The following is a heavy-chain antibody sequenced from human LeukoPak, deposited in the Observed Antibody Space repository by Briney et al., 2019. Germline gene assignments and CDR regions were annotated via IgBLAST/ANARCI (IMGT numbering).Heavy chain of an antibody. Sequence: GRSLRLSCAASGFTFSSYGMHWVRQAPGKGLEWVAVIWYDGSNKYYADSVKGRFTISRDNSKNTLYLQMNSLRAEDTAVYYCARDKYCGGGSCYSGMDVWGQGITVTVSS. J-gene: IGHJ6*02. D-gene: IGHD2-15*01. CDR3: ARDKYCGGGSCYSGMDV. CDR1: GFTFSSYG. V-gene: IGHV3-33*01. CDR2: IWYDGSNK.